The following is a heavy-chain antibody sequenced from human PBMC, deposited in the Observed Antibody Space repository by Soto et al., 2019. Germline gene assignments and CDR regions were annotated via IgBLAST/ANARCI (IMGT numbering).Heavy chain of an antibody. J-gene: IGHJ6*01. CDR2: IIPIFGTA. Sequence: QVQLVQSGAEVKKPGSSVKVSCKASGGTFSSYAISWVRQAPGQGLEWMGGIIPIFGTANYAQKFQGRVTIIADEDTSTVYIELSSIGSQETVVYYWASLCGCSGCSCYSGGHYYYSGMDVW. V-gene: IGHV1-69*12. D-gene: IGHD2-15*01. CDR1: GGTFSSYA. CDR3: ASLCGCSGCSCYSGGHYYYSGMDV.